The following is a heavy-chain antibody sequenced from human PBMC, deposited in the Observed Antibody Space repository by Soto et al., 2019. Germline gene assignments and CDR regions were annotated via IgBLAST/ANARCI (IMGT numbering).Heavy chain of an antibody. CDR1: GFTFSSCA. CDR2: ISYDGSNK. CDR3: ARDKIDLRFWEWSYYFDY. Sequence: QVQLVESGGGVVQPGRSLRLSCAASGFTFSSCAMHWVRQAPGKGLEWVALISYDGSNKYYADSVKGRFTISRDNSKNTLYLHMNSLRAEDTAVYYCARDKIDLRFWEWSYYFDYWGQGTLVTVSS. D-gene: IGHD3-3*01. J-gene: IGHJ4*02. V-gene: IGHV3-30-3*01.